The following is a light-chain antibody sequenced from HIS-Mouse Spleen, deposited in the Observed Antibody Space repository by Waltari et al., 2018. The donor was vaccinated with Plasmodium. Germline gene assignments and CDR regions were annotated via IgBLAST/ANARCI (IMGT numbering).Light chain of an antibody. V-gene: IGKV3-11*01. CDR3: QQRSNWPRVLT. Sequence: EVVFTHSPATLSLSPGERAPLSCRASHSVSSYLAWYQQKPGQAPRLLNYDASNRATGIPARFSGSGSGTDFTLTISSLEPEDFAVYYCQQRSNWPRVLTFGGGTKVEIK. CDR2: DAS. CDR1: HSVSSY. J-gene: IGKJ4*01.